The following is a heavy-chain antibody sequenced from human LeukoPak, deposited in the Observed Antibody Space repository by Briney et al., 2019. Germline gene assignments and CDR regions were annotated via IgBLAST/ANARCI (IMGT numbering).Heavy chain of an antibody. CDR1: GASISSSY. D-gene: IGHD3-16*02. V-gene: IGHV4-4*07. J-gene: IGHJ6*03. CDR2: IYPSGTT. Sequence: PSETLSLTCTVSGASISSSYWSWIRQPAGKGLEWIGRIYPSGTTNYNPFFASRATISLDKSKNLFTLTLTSVTAADTAMYYCARDSPRDNIVYYYYMDVWGKGTTVTVSS. CDR3: ARDSPRDNIVYYYYMDV.